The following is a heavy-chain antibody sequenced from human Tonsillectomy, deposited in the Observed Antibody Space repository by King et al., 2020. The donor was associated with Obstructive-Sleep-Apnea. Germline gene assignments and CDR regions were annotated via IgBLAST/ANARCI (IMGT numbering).Heavy chain of an antibody. J-gene: IGHJ4*02. V-gene: IGHV3-7*03. CDR2: INEDGREK. Sequence: VQLVESGGGLVQPGGSLRLSCEVSGFIFRDYWMSWVRQAPGKGLEWVANINEDGREKYYVDSVNGRFTISRDNAKNLLYLQMDGLRVEDTAVYFCAGAGGVGTADYWGQGTLATVSS. CDR3: AGAGGVGTADY. CDR1: GFIFRDYW. D-gene: IGHD4-23*01.